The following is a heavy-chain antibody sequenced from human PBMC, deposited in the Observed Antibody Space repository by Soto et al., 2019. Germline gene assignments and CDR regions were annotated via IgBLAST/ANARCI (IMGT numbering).Heavy chain of an antibody. D-gene: IGHD4-17*01. CDR2: IIPIFGTA. J-gene: IGHJ6*02. CDR1: GGTFSSYA. Sequence: QVQLVQSGAEVKKPGSSVKVSCKASGGTFSSYAISWVRQAPGQGLEWMGGIIPIFGTANYAHKCQGRVTITADKYTSTAYMERSSLRSEDTAVYYCARTGRVTSNYYYYGMDVWGQGTTVTVSS. CDR3: ARTGRVTSNYYYYGMDV. V-gene: IGHV1-69*06.